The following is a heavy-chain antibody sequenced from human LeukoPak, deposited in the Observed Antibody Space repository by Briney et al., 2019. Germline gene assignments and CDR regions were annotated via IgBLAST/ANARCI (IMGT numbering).Heavy chain of an antibody. V-gene: IGHV4-39*01. D-gene: IGHD3-10*01. CDR1: GGSISSSSYY. J-gene: IGHJ5*02. CDR2: IYYSGST. CDR3: ARPQGTMVRGVISWFDP. Sequence: RTSETLSLTCTVSGGSISSSSYYWGWIRQPPGKGLEWIGSIYYSGSTYYNPSLKSRVTISVDTSKNQFSLKLSSVTAADTAVYYCARPQGTMVRGVISWFDPWGQGTLVTASS.